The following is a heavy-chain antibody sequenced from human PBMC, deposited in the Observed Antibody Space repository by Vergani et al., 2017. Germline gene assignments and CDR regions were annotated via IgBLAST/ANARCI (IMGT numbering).Heavy chain of an antibody. CDR3: ATKSCGTPGCQIGYFRE. CDR2: ISYDGTQK. D-gene: IGHD1-1*01. V-gene: IGHV3-30*03. Sequence: QVHLVESGGGVVQPGRSLRLLCVVSGFTPSYYGMHWVRQAPGKGLEWVAVISYDGTQKYYADSVKGRFTISRDNSKSTLYLQMNSLRTEDTAVYYCATKSCGTPGCQIGYFREWGQGTLVTVSS. CDR1: GFTPSYYG. J-gene: IGHJ1*01.